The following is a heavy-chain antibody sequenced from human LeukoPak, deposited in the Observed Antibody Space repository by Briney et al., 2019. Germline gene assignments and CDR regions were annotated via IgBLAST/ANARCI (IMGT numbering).Heavy chain of an antibody. CDR2: IAHHGNNK. V-gene: IGHV3-30*02. J-gene: IGHJ4*02. D-gene: IGHD6-13*01. CDR1: GFTFSSSA. CDR3: AKDGGIAAEHTLLPWY. Sequence: PGGSLRLSCGASGFTFSSSAMHWVRQGPGKGLEWVAYIAHHGNNKYYADSVKGRFTISRDNSKGSLYLQMNSLRADDTAVYYCAKDGGIAAEHTLLPWYWGQGTLVTVSS.